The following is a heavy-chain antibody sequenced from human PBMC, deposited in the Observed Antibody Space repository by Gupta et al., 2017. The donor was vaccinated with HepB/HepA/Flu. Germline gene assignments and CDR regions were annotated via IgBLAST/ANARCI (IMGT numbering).Heavy chain of an antibody. CDR1: GFSLSTSGMC. Sequence: QVTLRESGPALVKPTQTLTLTCTFSGFSLSTSGMCVSWIRQPPGKALEWLARIDWDDDKYYNTSLKTRLTISKDTSKNQVVLTMTNMDPVDTATYYCARTPSGSAWDLFDYWGQGTLVTVSS. J-gene: IGHJ4*02. V-gene: IGHV2-70*15. CDR3: ARTPSGSAWDLFDY. CDR2: IDWDDDK. D-gene: IGHD6-19*01.